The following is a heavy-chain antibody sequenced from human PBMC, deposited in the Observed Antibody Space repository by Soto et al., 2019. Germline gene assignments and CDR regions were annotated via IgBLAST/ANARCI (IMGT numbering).Heavy chain of an antibody. CDR3: AQGEGGLAADS. Sequence: SETLSLTCTVSGGSISSFFWSWIRQPPGKGLEWIGYIFYGGRNDYNPSLKSRVTISVDTSKNQFSLKLTSVTAADTAVYYCAQGEGGLAADSWGQGTLVTVSS. D-gene: IGHD6-13*01. V-gene: IGHV4-59*01. CDR1: GGSISSFF. J-gene: IGHJ4*02. CDR2: IFYGGRN.